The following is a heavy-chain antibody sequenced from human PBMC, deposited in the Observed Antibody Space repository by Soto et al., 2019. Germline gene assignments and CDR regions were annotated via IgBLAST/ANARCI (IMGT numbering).Heavy chain of an antibody. CDR1: GGSISSYY. D-gene: IGHD5-18*01. J-gene: IGHJ4*02. Sequence: SETLSLTCTVSGGSISSYYWSWIRHPPGKGLEWIGYIYYSGSTNYNPSLKSRVTISVDTSKNQFSLKLSSVTAADTAVYYCASGLDSYGYKYYFDYWGQGTLVTVSS. V-gene: IGHV4-59*01. CDR3: ASGLDSYGYKYYFDY. CDR2: IYYSGST.